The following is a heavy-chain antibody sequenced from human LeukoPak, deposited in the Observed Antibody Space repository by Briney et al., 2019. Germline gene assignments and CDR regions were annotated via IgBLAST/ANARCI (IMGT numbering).Heavy chain of an antibody. CDR3: ARVLSGSWDWFDP. CDR1: GFTFSSYA. Sequence: GGSLRLSCTASGFTFSSYAMSWVRQAPGKGLVWVSRINTDGSRITYADSVKGRFTISRDNAMNTVYLQMNSLRAEDTAVYYCARVLSGSWDWFDPWGQGTLVTVSS. D-gene: IGHD3-22*01. CDR2: INTDGSRI. V-gene: IGHV3-74*01. J-gene: IGHJ5*02.